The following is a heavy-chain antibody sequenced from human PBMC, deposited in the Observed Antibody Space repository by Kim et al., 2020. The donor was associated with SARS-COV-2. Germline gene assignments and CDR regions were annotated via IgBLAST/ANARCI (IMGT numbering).Heavy chain of an antibody. V-gene: IGHV3-21*01. Sequence: NAHSVRGRFTISRDTAKNSVYLQMTSLGADDTAIYYCTRPDYVFTGFDLWGRGTLVTVSS. CDR3: TRPDYVFTGFDL. D-gene: IGHD3-10*02. J-gene: IGHJ2*01.